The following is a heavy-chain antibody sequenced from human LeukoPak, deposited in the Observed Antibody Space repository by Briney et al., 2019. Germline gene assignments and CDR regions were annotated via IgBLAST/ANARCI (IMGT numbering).Heavy chain of an antibody. Sequence: GASVKVSCKASGYTFTSYGISWVRQAPGQGLEWMGWISAYNGNTNYAQKLQGRVTMTTDTSTSTAYMELRSLRSDDTAVYYCARDPGVGSWDSRLLYNWFDPWGQGTLVTVSS. CDR3: ARDPGVGSWDSRLLYNWFDP. J-gene: IGHJ5*02. D-gene: IGHD6-13*01. CDR2: ISAYNGNT. CDR1: GYTFTSYG. V-gene: IGHV1-18*01.